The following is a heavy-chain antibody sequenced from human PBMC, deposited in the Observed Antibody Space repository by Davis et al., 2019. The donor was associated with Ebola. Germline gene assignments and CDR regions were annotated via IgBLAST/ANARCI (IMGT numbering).Heavy chain of an antibody. CDR3: ARIDWLFGNWFDP. J-gene: IGHJ5*02. D-gene: IGHD3-9*01. Sequence: GESLKISCGGSGFSFSAYWIHWVRQVPGKGLVWVSRLFYAESTTNYADSVKGRFTISRDNAKNTLFLQMNSLRVDDTAVYYCARIDWLFGNWFDPWGQGTLVTVSS. CDR1: GFSFSAYW. CDR2: LFYAESTT. V-gene: IGHV3-74*01.